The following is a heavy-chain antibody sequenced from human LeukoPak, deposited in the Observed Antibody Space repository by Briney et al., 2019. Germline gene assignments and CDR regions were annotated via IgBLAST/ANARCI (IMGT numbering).Heavy chain of an antibody. CDR1: AITVSCSY. J-gene: IGHJ4*02. Sequence: RDYLGCCWAATAITVSCSYTSPTPKVTGYSQEPDSVIESGGITYSGDSVKSRFNICRDNSKHTLYLQMNSLRAEYTAVFFFFKQKTAYEILTGYFDYWGQGTLVTVSS. V-gene: IGHV3-66*01. CDR3: FKQKTAYEILTGYFDY. CDR2: IESGGIT. D-gene: IGHD3-9*01.